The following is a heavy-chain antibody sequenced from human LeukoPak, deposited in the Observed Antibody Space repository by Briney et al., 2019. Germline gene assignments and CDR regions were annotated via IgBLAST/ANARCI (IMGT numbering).Heavy chain of an antibody. CDR1: GGSISSGGYS. J-gene: IGHJ4*02. D-gene: IGHD3-22*01. V-gene: IGHV4-30-2*01. Sequence: SETLSLTCAVSGGSISSGGYSWSWVRQPPGKGLEWIGYIYHSGSTYYNPSLKSRVTISVDRSKNQFSLKLSPVTAADTAVYYCARGDYYDSSGYYFDYWGQGTLVTASS. CDR3: ARGDYYDSSGYYFDY. CDR2: IYHSGST.